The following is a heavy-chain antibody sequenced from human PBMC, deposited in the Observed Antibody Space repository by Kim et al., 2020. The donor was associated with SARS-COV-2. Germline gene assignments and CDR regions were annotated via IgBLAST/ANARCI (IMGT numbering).Heavy chain of an antibody. J-gene: IGHJ4*02. CDR2: GSSI. Sequence: GSSITYADYVNGRFTNSRDNAKKSLSLQMNSLTPEDTAVYYCVREPAYWGQGTLVTVSS. CDR3: VREPAY. V-gene: IGHV3-11*01.